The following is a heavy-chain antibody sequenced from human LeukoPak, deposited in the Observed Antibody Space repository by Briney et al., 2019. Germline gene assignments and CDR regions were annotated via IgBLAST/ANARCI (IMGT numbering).Heavy chain of an antibody. D-gene: IGHD3-10*01. J-gene: IGHJ5*02. CDR1: GGSISSYY. V-gene: IGHV4-59*01. CDR2: IYYSGST. Sequence: SETLSLTCTVSGGSISSYYWSWIRQPPGKGLEWIGYIYYSGSTNYNPSLKSRVTISVDTSKNQFSLTLSSVTAADTAVYYCARAMYYYGSGSYYTWFDPWGQGTLVTVSS. CDR3: ARAMYYYGSGSYYTWFDP.